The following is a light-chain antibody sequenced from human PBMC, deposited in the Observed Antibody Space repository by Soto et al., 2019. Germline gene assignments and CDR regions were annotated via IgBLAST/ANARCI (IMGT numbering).Light chain of an antibody. V-gene: IGLV1-44*01. CDR2: SND. Sequence: QSVVTQPPSASGTPGQRVTISCSGSSSNIGGNTVNWYQQLPGTAPKLLIYSNDQRPSGVPDRFSGSKSGTSASLAISGLQSEDEADYYCATWDDSLNGYVFGSGTKVTVL. CDR1: SSNIGGNT. J-gene: IGLJ1*01. CDR3: ATWDDSLNGYV.